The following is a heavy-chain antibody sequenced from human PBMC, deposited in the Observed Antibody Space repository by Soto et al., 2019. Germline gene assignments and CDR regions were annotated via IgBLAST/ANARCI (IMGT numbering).Heavy chain of an antibody. CDR2: INHSGST. J-gene: IGHJ6*02. V-gene: IGHV4-34*01. CDR1: GWSFSGYY. Sequence: XETLSLTCAVYGWSFSGYYWSWIRQPPGKGLDWIGEINHSGSTNYNPSLKSRVTISVDTSKNQFSLKLSSVTAADTAVYYCASGIEYYDFWSGSYYYYGMDVWGQGTTVTVSS. CDR3: ASGIEYYDFWSGSYYYYGMDV. D-gene: IGHD3-3*01.